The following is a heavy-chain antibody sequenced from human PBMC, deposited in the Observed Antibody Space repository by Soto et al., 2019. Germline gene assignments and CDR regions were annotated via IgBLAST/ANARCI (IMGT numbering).Heavy chain of an antibody. Sequence: SETLSLTCTVSGGSISNAAYSWSWIRQPPGKGLEWIGYIYPSGMPFYNPSLRSRVTISIDRSNDQFSLNLKSVTAADTAVHYCARERGGYGLFDSWGQGTLVTVSS. CDR3: ARERGGYGLFDS. D-gene: IGHD5-18*01. J-gene: IGHJ4*02. CDR2: IYPSGMP. V-gene: IGHV4-30-2*01. CDR1: GGSISNAAYS.